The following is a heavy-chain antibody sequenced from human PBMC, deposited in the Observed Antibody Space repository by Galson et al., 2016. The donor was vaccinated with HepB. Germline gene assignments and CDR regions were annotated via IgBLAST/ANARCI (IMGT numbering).Heavy chain of an antibody. J-gene: IGHJ4*02. Sequence: SLRLSCAASGFTFSNYWMSWVRQAPGKGLEWVSYISSTGRTIYYADSVKGRFTISRDNAKNSLYLQMNSVRAEDTAVYYCARDGVTTVTTANYYFDYWGQGTLVTVSS. CDR2: ISSTGRTI. D-gene: IGHD4-17*01. CDR3: ARDGVTTVTTANYYFDY. CDR1: GFTFSNYW. V-gene: IGHV3-11*04.